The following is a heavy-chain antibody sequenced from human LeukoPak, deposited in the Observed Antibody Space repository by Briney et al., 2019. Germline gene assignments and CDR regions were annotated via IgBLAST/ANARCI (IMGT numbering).Heavy chain of an antibody. CDR1: GYTFTGYY. D-gene: IGHD2-2*01. V-gene: IGHV1-2*04. Sequence: EASVKVSCKASGYTFTGYYMHWVRQAPGQGLEWMGWINPNSGGTNYAQKFQGWVTMTRDTSISTAYMELSRLRSDDTAVYYCARNGRDSGYCGSTSCHDWFDPWGQGTLVTVSS. CDR2: INPNSGGT. J-gene: IGHJ5*02. CDR3: ARNGRDSGYCGSTSCHDWFDP.